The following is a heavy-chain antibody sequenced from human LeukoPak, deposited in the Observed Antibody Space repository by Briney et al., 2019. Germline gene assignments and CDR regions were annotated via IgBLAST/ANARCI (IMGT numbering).Heavy chain of an antibody. CDR3: ARDQGHYYGSGSYYYFDY. V-gene: IGHV4-34*01. CDR1: GGSFSGYY. CDR2: INHSGST. J-gene: IGHJ4*02. D-gene: IGHD3-10*01. Sequence: SETLSLTCAVYGGSFSGYYWSWIRQPPGKGLEWIGEINHSGSTNYNPSLKSRVTISVDTSKNQFSLKLSSVTAADTAVYYCARDQGHYYGSGSYYYFDYWGQGTLVTVSS.